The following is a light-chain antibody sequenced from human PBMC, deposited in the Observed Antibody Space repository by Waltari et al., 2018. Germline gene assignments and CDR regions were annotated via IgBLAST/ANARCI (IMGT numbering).Light chain of an antibody. CDR2: EVS. Sequence: QSALTQPASVSGSPGQSITIPCTGTSSGLGAYNYVSWYQQHPGKAPKLMIYEVSNRPSGVSNRFSGSKSGNTASLTISGLQAEDEADYYCSSYTSSSTLVFGGGTKLTVL. V-gene: IGLV2-14*01. CDR3: SSYTSSSTLV. J-gene: IGLJ2*01. CDR1: SSGLGAYNY.